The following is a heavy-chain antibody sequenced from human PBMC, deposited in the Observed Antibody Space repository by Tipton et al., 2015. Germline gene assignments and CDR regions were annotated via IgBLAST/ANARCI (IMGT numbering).Heavy chain of an antibody. J-gene: IGHJ4*02. CDR3: ARGLLLWFGMSDY. CDR1: GGSISRSSYY. D-gene: IGHD3-10*01. V-gene: IGHV4-39*07. Sequence: TLSLTCTVSGGSISRSSYYWGWIRQPPGKGLEWIGSIYYSGSTYYNPSLKSRVTISLDTSKNQFSLKLNSVTAADTAVYYCARGLLLWFGMSDYWGRGTLVTVSS. CDR2: IYYSGST.